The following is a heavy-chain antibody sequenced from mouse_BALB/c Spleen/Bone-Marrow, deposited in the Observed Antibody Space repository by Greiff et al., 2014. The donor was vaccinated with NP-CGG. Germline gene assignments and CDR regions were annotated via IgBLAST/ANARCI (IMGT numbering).Heavy chain of an antibody. CDR3: ARQDYYGSSPHWYFDV. CDR1: GFTFSSYA. V-gene: IGHV5-9-3*01. D-gene: IGHD1-1*01. Sequence: EVQLVESGGGLVKPGGSLKLSCAASGFTFSSYAMSWVRQTPEKRLEWVATISSGGSYTYYADSVKGRFTVSRDTAKNTLYLRMSSLRSEDTAMYYCARQDYYGSSPHWYFDVWGAGTTVTVSS. J-gene: IGHJ1*01. CDR2: ISSGGSYT.